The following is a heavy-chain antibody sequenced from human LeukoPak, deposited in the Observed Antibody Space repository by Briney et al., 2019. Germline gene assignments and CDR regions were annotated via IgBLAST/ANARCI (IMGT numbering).Heavy chain of an antibody. V-gene: IGHV1-69*13. CDR2: IIPIFGTA. CDR1: GGTFSSYA. D-gene: IGHD5-18*01. CDR3: ASTAPASTYYYYYCMDV. J-gene: IGHJ6*03. Sequence: SVRVSCKASGGTFSSYAISWVRQAPGQGLEWMGEIIPIFGTANYAQKFQGRVTITADESTSTAYMELSSLRSEDTAVYYCASTAPASTYYYYYCMDVWGKRTTVTVSS.